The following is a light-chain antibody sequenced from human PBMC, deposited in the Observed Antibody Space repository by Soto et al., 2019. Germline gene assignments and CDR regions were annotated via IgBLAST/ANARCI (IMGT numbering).Light chain of an antibody. CDR3: QERNNWPPWT. CDR1: QNINNF. V-gene: IGKV3-11*01. CDR2: DAS. J-gene: IGKJ1*01. Sequence: EMVLTQSPGTLSLSPGERATLSCRASQNINNFLAWYQQKTGQAPRLLIYDASIRATGVPARFSGTGSGTDFTLTIISLEPEDFAIYYCQERNNWPPWTFGQGTKVEVK.